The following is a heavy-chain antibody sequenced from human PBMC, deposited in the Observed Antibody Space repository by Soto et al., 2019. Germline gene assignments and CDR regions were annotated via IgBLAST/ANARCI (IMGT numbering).Heavy chain of an antibody. D-gene: IGHD3-10*01. CDR2: IYYSGST. Sequence: SETLSLTCTVSGGSISETGYYWGWIRQPPGKGLEWIGNIYYSGSTDYNPSLKSRVTISVDTSKNQFSLKLSSVTAADTAVYYCANLHCITSNCAPPAPGGQGTLVTVSS. V-gene: IGHV4-39*01. CDR3: ANLHCITSNCAPPAP. CDR1: GGSISETGYY. J-gene: IGHJ5*02.